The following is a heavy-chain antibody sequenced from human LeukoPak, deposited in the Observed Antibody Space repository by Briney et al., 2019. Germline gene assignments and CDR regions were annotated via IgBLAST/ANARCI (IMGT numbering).Heavy chain of an antibody. CDR3: ARDGNNFDY. V-gene: IGHV4-30-2*01. CDR2: IYHTGTT. CDR1: GGSISSGGYY. J-gene: IGHJ4*02. Sequence: SQTLSLTCTVSGGSISSGGYYWSWIRQPPGKGLEWIGYIYHTGTTYYNPSLKSRVTISVDWSRNQFSLKLNSVTAADTAVYYCARDGNNFDYWGQGTLVTVSS.